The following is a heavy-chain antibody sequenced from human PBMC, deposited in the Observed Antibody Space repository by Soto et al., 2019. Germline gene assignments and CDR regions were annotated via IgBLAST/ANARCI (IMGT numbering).Heavy chain of an antibody. D-gene: IGHD3-10*01. CDR1: GGSISSSSYY. Sequence: SETLSLTCTVSGGSISSSSYYWGWIRQPPGKGLEWIGSIYYSGSTYYNPSLKSRVTISVDTSKNQFSLKLSSVTAADTAVYYCASQYYYGSGSYLGVGADFDYWGQGTLVTVS. V-gene: IGHV4-39*01. J-gene: IGHJ4*02. CDR2: IYYSGST. CDR3: ASQYYYGSGSYLGVGADFDY.